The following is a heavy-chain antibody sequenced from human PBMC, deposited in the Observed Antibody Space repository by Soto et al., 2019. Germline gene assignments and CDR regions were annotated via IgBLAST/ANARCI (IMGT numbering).Heavy chain of an antibody. V-gene: IGHV1-3*01. Sequence: QVQLVQSGAEVKKPGASVKVSCKASGYTFTNYAMHWVRQAPGQRLEWMGWSNAAIGNTKYSQKFQGSVTITRDPSANTAYMELSSLRSEDTAVYYCARRNVYGSGSYSFDYWGQGTLVTVSS. D-gene: IGHD3-10*01. CDR1: GYTFTNYA. CDR2: SNAAIGNT. CDR3: ARRNVYGSGSYSFDY. J-gene: IGHJ4*02.